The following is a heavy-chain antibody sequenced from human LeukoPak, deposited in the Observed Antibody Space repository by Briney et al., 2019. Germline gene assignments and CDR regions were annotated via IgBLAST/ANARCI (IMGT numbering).Heavy chain of an antibody. Sequence: TSETLSLTCTVSGDSITNYFWSWIRQPPGKGLEWIGYIYNSGSTNYDPSLNPPLKSRVTISVDTSKNQFFLRLSSVTAADTAVYFWARYYTGYSIDYWGQGTLVTVSS. CDR3: ARYYTGYSIDY. CDR1: GDSITNYF. V-gene: IGHV4-59*01. D-gene: IGHD5-12*01. J-gene: IGHJ4*02. CDR2: IYNSGST.